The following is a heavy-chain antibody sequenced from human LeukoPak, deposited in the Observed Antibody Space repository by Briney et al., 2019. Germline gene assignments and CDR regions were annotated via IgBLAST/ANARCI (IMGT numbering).Heavy chain of an antibody. CDR3: ARENYYDTSD. CDR1: GYSISSGYY. Sequence: SETLSLTCTVSGYSISSGYYWGWIRQPAGKGLEWIGRIFLSGSTNYNPSLKSRVTMSIATSKNQFSLSLRSVTAADTAVYYCARENYYDTSDWGQGTLVTVSS. CDR2: IFLSGST. V-gene: IGHV4-38-2*02. J-gene: IGHJ4*02. D-gene: IGHD3-22*01.